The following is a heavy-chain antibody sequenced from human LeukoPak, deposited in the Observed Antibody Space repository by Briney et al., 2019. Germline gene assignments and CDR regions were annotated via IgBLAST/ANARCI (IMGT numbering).Heavy chain of an antibody. Sequence: PGGSLRLSCPVSGFTFSDYAMTWVRQAPGKGLEWVASIFAGGGAALYPDSVRGRFTIFRDDSKSTLFLQMHSLRAEDTAIYYCAKNYYDRRGPYSWVFDYWGQGTLVTVSS. CDR2: IFAGGGAA. D-gene: IGHD3-22*01. CDR3: AKNYYDRRGPYSWVFDY. V-gene: IGHV3-23*01. CDR1: GFTFSDYA. J-gene: IGHJ4*02.